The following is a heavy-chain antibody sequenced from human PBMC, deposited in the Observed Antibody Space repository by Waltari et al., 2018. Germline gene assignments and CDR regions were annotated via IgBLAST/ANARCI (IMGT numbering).Heavy chain of an antibody. Sequence: QVQLQESGPGLVKPSQTLSLTCTVSGGSISSGGYYWSWIRQPPGKGLEWIGYIYYSGGTYYNPALKSRVTISVDTSKNQFSLKLSSVTAADTAVYYCARDDYGDYSAAFDIWGQGTMVTVSS. CDR3: ARDDYGDYSAAFDI. J-gene: IGHJ3*02. CDR2: IYYSGGT. CDR1: GGSISSGGYY. V-gene: IGHV4-31*03. D-gene: IGHD4-17*01.